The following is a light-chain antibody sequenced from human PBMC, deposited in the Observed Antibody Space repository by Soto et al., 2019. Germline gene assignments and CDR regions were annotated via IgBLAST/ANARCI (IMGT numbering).Light chain of an antibody. CDR2: RNN. V-gene: IGLV1-40*01. CDR3: QSYDSSLSAYV. Sequence: QSVLTQPPAVSVAPGQRVTISCTGSSSNIGAGYDVHWYQQLPGTAPKLLIFRNNNRPSGVPDRFSGSKSGTSASLAITGLQAEDEADYYCQSYDSSLSAYVFATGTKVTVL. CDR1: SSNIGAGYD. J-gene: IGLJ1*01.